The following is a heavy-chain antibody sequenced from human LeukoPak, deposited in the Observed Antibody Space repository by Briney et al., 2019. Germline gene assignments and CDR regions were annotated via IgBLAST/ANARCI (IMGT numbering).Heavy chain of an antibody. CDR1: GFTFSSYA. CDR3: ARERPAADFDF. V-gene: IGHV3-74*01. Sequence: GGSLRLSCAASGFTFSSYAISWVRQAPGKGLAWVSGINTDGGSTNYADSVKGRFSISRDNAKNTLYLQMNSLTAEDTAVYYCARERPAADFDFWGQGALVTVSS. J-gene: IGHJ4*02. D-gene: IGHD2-2*01. CDR2: INTDGGST.